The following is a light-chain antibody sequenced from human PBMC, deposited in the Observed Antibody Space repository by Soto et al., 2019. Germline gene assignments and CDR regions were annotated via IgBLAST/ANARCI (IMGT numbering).Light chain of an antibody. CDR2: GNR. V-gene: IGLV1-40*01. CDR1: NSNLGAGYD. Sequence: QSVLTQPPSVSGVPGQRVTISCTGNNSNLGAGYDVHWYQQLPGAAPKLVVFGNRNRPSGVPERFSGSKSGTSASLAITGLQAVDEADYYCQAYDYSLTAFVFGGGTKLTVL. J-gene: IGLJ3*02. CDR3: QAYDYSLTAFV.